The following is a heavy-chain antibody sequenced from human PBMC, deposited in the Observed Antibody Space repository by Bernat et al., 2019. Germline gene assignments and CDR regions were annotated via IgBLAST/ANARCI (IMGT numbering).Heavy chain of an antibody. J-gene: IGHJ4*02. CDR1: GFTFSSYG. Sequence: QVQLVESGGGVVQPGRSLRLSCAASGFTFSSYGMHWVRQAPGKGLEWVAVLPYDGGNKYYADSVKDRFTISRDNSKNTLYLQMNSLRIGDTAVYYCARGRDSSSWYGGGFGYWGQGTLVTVSS. CDR2: LPYDGGNK. D-gene: IGHD6-13*01. V-gene: IGHV3-30*03. CDR3: ARGRDSSSWYGGGFGY.